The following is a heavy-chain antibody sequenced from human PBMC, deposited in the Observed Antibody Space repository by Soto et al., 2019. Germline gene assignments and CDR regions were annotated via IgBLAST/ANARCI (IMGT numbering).Heavy chain of an antibody. D-gene: IGHD3-3*01. J-gene: IGHJ6*02. CDR1: GYTFTSYY. V-gene: IGHV1-46*01. CDR2: INPSGGST. Sequence: GPSVKVSCKASGYTFTSYYMHWVRQAPGQGLEWMGIINPSGGSTSYAQKFQGRVTMTRDTSTSTVYMELSSLRSEDTAVYYCARELDFWSGNPSPMDVWGQGTTVTVSS. CDR3: ARELDFWSGNPSPMDV.